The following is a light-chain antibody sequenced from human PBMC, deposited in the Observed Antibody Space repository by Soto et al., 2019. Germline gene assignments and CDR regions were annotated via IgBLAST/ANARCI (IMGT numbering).Light chain of an antibody. V-gene: IGKV3-15*01. CDR1: QSVSSN. CDR3: QQYNNWPPMWT. Sequence: EILMTQSPVTLSVSPGERATLSCRASQSVSSNVAWYQQKPGQAPRLLIYAVSTRATGIPARFSGSGSGTEFTPTINSLQSEDFAVYYCQQYNNWPPMWTFGQGTKVDIK. CDR2: AVS. J-gene: IGKJ1*01.